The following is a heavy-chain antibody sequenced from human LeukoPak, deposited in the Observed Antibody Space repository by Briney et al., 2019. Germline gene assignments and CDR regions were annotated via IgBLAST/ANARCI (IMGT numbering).Heavy chain of an antibody. D-gene: IGHD2-15*01. Sequence: GGSLRLSCAASGFTFSSYAMHWVRQAPGKGLEWAAVISYDGSNKYYADSVKGRFTISRDNSKNTLYLQMNSLRAEDTAVYYCARDRTDIVVVVAATGWFGYWGQGTLVTVSS. V-gene: IGHV3-30-3*01. J-gene: IGHJ4*02. CDR3: ARDRTDIVVVVAATGWFGY. CDR2: ISYDGSNK. CDR1: GFTFSSYA.